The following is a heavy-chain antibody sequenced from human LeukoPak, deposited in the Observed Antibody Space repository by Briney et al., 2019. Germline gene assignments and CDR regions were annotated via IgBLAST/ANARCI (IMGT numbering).Heavy chain of an antibody. Sequence: GGSLRLSCAASGFTFSGSAMHWVRQASGKGLEWVGRIRSKANSYATAYAASVKGRFTISRDDSKNTAYLQINSLKTEDTAVYYCTYPQSSGYYYFDYWGQGTLVTVSS. D-gene: IGHD3-22*01. V-gene: IGHV3-73*01. CDR2: IRSKANSYAT. CDR3: TYPQSSGYYYFDY. J-gene: IGHJ4*02. CDR1: GFTFSGSA.